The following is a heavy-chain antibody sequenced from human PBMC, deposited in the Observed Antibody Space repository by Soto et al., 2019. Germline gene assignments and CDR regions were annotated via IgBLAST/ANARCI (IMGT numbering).Heavy chain of an antibody. Sequence: LRLSCAASGFTFSSYGMHWVRQAPGKGLEWVAVISYDGSNKYYADSVKGRFTISRDNSKNTLYLQMNSLRAEDTAVYYCAKLTGSERFDYWGQGTLVTVSS. D-gene: IGHD3-9*01. CDR2: ISYDGSNK. V-gene: IGHV3-30*18. J-gene: IGHJ4*02. CDR3: AKLTGSERFDY. CDR1: GFTFSSYG.